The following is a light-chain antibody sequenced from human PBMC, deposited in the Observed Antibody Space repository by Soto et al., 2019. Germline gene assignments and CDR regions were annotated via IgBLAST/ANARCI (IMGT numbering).Light chain of an antibody. Sequence: QSALTQPASVSGSPGQSITISCTGTSSDVGAYIFVPWYQQYPGKAPKLMIYDITNRPSGVSNRFSGSKAGNTASLTISGLQAEDEADYYCVSFTTSKSYVFGTGTKVTVL. CDR2: DIT. CDR3: VSFTTSKSYV. J-gene: IGLJ1*01. V-gene: IGLV2-14*01. CDR1: SSDVGAYIF.